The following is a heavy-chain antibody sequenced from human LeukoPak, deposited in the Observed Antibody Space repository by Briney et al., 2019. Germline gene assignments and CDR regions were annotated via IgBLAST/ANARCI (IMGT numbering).Heavy chain of an antibody. V-gene: IGHV4-39*01. CDR2: IYYSGNT. Sequence: PGGSLRLSCAISGFTFSHAWMSWVRQPPGKGLEWIGSIYYSGNTYYNASLKSQVSISIDTSKNQFSLRLTSVTAADTAVYYCARQTGSGLFILPGGQGTLVTVSS. J-gene: IGHJ4*02. CDR1: GFTFSHAW. CDR3: ARQTGSGLFILP. D-gene: IGHD3/OR15-3a*01.